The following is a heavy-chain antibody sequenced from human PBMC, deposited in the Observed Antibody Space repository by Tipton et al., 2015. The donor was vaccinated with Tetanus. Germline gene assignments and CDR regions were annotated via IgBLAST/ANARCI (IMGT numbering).Heavy chain of an antibody. CDR2: IYYSGST. D-gene: IGHD2-15*01. J-gene: IGHJ4*02. CDR3: ARGGLGEVGY. CDR1: GGSISSYY. Sequence: TLSLTCTVSGGSISSYYWSWIRQPPGKGLEWIGYIYYSGSTNYNPSLKSRVTISVDTSKNQFSLKLSSVTAAGTAVYYCARGGLGEVGYWGQGTLVTVSS. V-gene: IGHV4-59*01.